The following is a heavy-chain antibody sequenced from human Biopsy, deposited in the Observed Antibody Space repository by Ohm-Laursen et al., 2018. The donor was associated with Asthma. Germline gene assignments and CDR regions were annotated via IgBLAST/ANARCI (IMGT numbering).Heavy chain of an antibody. D-gene: IGHD7-27*01. J-gene: IGHJ4*02. CDR3: ARHWNWGSFFDY. CDR2: ISYTGNT. CDR1: GDSIRRDY. Sequence: SDTLSLTCPVSGDSIRRDYWSWIRQPPGRGLEWIGSISYTGNTDIPSLRSRVTLSVDTSKNNFSLKLTSVTAADTAVFYCARHWNWGSFFDYWGQGMLVTVSS. V-gene: IGHV4-39*01.